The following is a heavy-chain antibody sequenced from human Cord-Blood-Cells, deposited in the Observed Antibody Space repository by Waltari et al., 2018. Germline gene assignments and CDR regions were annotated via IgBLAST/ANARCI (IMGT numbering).Heavy chain of an antibody. CDR3: AKDYDFWSGYYDY. V-gene: IGHV3-9*01. CDR2: ISWNSGSI. CDR1: GFTFDDYA. J-gene: IGHJ4*02. Sequence: EVQLVESGGGLVQPGRSLRLSCAASGFTFDDYAMHWVRQAPGKGQEGISGISWNSGSIGYADSVKGRFTISRDNAKNSLYLQMNSLRAEDTALYYCAKDYDFWSGYYDYWGQGTLVTVSS. D-gene: IGHD3-3*01.